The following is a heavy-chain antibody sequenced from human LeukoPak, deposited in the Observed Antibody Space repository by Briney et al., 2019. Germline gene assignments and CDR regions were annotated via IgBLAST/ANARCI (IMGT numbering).Heavy chain of an antibody. CDR3: ARVVFASRGWGGGYFDY. D-gene: IGHD6-19*01. V-gene: IGHV3-33*01. Sequence: GGSLRLSCAASGFTFSSYGMHWVRQAPGRGLEWVAVIWYDGSNKYYADSVKGRFTISRDNSKNTLYLQMNSLRAEDTAVYYWARVVFASRGWGGGYFDYWGQGTLVTVSS. CDR1: GFTFSSYG. CDR2: IWYDGSNK. J-gene: IGHJ4*02.